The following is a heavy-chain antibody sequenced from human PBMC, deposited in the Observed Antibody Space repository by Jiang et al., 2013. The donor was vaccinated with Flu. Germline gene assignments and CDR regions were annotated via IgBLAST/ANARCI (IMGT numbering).Heavy chain of an antibody. CDR1: GGSFSGYY. CDR2: INHSGST. CDR3: ARGLGVAGTGWFDP. J-gene: IGHJ5*02. Sequence: LLKPSETLSLTCAVYGGSFSGYYWSWIRQPPGKGLEWIGEINHSGSTNYNPSLKSRVTISVDTPKNQFSLKLSSVTAADTAVYYCARGLGVAGTGWFDPWGQGTLVTVSS. D-gene: IGHD6-19*01. V-gene: IGHV4-34*01.